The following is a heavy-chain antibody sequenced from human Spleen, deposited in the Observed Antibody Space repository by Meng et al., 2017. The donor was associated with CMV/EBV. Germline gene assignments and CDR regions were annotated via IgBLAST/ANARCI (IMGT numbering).Heavy chain of an antibody. Sequence: KTSGYAFPAYYIHWVRQAPGHGLEWMGRFNPYNGGTSYAQKFQDRVTLTSDTSISTGYMELSGLRLDDTALYYCVRDEHDDYTGPDYWGQGTLVTVSS. D-gene: IGHD4-17*01. V-gene: IGHV1-2*06. CDR2: FNPYNGGT. J-gene: IGHJ4*02. CDR1: GYAFPAYY. CDR3: VRDEHDDYTGPDY.